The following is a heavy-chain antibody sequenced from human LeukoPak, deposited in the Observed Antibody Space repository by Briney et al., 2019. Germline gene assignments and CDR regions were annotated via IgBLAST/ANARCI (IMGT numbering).Heavy chain of an antibody. CDR2: IYGDGSA. D-gene: IGHD4-23*01. V-gene: IGHV3-53*01. CDR3: ARSKVETGRYFYYYMDV. J-gene: IGHJ6*03. CDR1: GFTVSGYY. Sequence: PGGSLRLSCAASGFTVSGYYMNWVRQAPGKGLEWVSVIYGDGSAYYADSVKGRFTISRDNSKNTLHLQMNSLRAEDTAVYYCARSKVETGRYFYYYMDVWGKGTTVTVSS.